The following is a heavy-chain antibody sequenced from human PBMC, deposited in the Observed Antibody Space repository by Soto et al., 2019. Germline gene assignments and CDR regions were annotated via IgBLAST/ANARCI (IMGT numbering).Heavy chain of an antibody. CDR3: ARGRRKFSGSGTRYGMAV. D-gene: IGHD3-10*01. V-gene: IGHV1-69*01. J-gene: IGHJ6*02. Sequence: QVQLVQSGAEVKKPGSSVKVSCKASGGTFSSYAISWVRQAPGQGLAWMGGIIPIFGTANYAQKFQGRVTITADESPSTAYMVLSSLRSEDTAVYYCARGRRKFSGSGTRYGMAVWGQATTVTVSS. CDR2: IIPIFGTA. CDR1: GGTFSSYA.